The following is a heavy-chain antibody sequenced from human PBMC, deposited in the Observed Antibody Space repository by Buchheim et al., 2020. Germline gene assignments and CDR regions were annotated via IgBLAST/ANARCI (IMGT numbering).Heavy chain of an antibody. V-gene: IGHV4-61*02. Sequence: QVQLQESGPGLVAPSQTLSLTCNVSGGSINSSSYYWNWIRQPAGKGLEWIGRTYISGRTHYNPSLKSRVTIPGDTSKNQFPLKLSSVTAADTAVYYCAREGITIARGAFDIWGQGT. CDR1: GGSINSSSYY. J-gene: IGHJ3*02. D-gene: IGHD3-10*01. CDR3: AREGITIARGAFDI. CDR2: TYISGRT.